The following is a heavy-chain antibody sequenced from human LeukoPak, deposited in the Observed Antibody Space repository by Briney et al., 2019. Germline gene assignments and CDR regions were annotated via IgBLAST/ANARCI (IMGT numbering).Heavy chain of an antibody. CDR3: ATDKLSPLTPYYYYYGMDV. J-gene: IGHJ6*02. CDR2: FDPEDGET. Sequence: GASVKVSCKVSGYTLTELSMHWVRQAPGKGLEWMGGFDPEDGETIYAQKFQGRVTMTEVTSTDTAYMELSSLRSEDTAVYYCATDKLSPLTPYYYYYGMDVWGQGTTVTVSS. V-gene: IGHV1-24*01. CDR1: GYTLTELS. D-gene: IGHD2/OR15-2a*01.